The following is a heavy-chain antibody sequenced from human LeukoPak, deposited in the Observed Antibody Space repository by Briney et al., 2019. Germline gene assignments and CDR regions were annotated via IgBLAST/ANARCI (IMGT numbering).Heavy chain of an antibody. V-gene: IGHV1-8*01. Sequence: ASVKVSCKTSGYTFTSYDINWVRQATGQGLEWMGWMNPNSGNTGYAQKFQGRVTMTRNTSISTAYMELSSLRAEDTAVYYCASAARYSGYDWHSAGFDPWGQGTLVTVSS. D-gene: IGHD5-12*01. CDR3: ASAARYSGYDWHSAGFDP. J-gene: IGHJ5*02. CDR1: GYTFTSYD. CDR2: MNPNSGNT.